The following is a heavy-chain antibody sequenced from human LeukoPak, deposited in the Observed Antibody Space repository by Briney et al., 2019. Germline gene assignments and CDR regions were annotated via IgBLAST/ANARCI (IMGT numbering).Heavy chain of an antibody. CDR2: INPNSGGT. V-gene: IGHV1-2*02. CDR3: ARASGSYYDFDY. D-gene: IGHD1-26*01. CDR1: GGTFSSYA. Sequence: ASVKVSCKASGGTFSSYAISWVRQTPGQGLEWMGWINPNSGGTDYAQKFQGRVTMTRDTSISTAYMELSRLRSDDTAVYYCARASGSYYDFDYWGQGTLVTVSS. J-gene: IGHJ4*02.